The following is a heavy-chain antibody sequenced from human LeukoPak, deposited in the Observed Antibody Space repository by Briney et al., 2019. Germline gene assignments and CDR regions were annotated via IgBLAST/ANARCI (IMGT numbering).Heavy chain of an antibody. CDR2: INPNSGGT. J-gene: IGHJ4*02. Sequence: ASVKVSCKASGYTFTGYYMHWVRQAPGQGLEWMGWINPNSGGTNYAQKFQGRVTMTRDTSISTAYMELRSLRSDDTAVYYCARDPLRFLEWLPDYWGQGTLVAVSS. D-gene: IGHD3-3*01. CDR3: ARDPLRFLEWLPDY. V-gene: IGHV1-2*02. CDR1: GYTFTGYY.